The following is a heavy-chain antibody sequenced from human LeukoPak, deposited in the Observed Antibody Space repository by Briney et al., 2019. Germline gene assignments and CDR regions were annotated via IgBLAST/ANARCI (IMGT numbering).Heavy chain of an antibody. J-gene: IGHJ4*02. CDR3: ARAYSGYDFFDY. D-gene: IGHD5-12*01. Sequence: SVKVSCKASGGTFSRYAISWVRQAPGQGLEWMGGIIPIFGTANYAQKFQGRVTITADESTSTAYMEVSSLRSEDTAVYYCARAYSGYDFFDYWGQGILVTVSS. CDR2: IIPIFGTA. V-gene: IGHV1-69*01. CDR1: GGTFSRYA.